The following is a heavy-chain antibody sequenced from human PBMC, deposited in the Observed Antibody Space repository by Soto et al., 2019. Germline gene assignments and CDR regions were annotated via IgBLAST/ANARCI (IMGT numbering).Heavy chain of an antibody. D-gene: IGHD6-13*01. Sequence: QVQLVESGGGVVQPGRSLRLSCAVSGFTFSSYGMHWVRQAPGKGLEWVAVISYDGSNKYYADSVKGRFTISRDNSKNTLYLQMNSRRAEDTAVYYCANSTAIARYSSSWFYYYYGMDVWGQGTTVTVSS. V-gene: IGHV3-30*18. CDR2: ISYDGSNK. CDR1: GFTFSSYG. J-gene: IGHJ6*02. CDR3: ANSTAIARYSSSWFYYYYGMDV.